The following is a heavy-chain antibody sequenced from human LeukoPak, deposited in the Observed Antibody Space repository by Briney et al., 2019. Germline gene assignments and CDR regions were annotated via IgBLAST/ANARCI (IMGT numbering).Heavy chain of an antibody. CDR3: ARGGHHYDSSRLDFDY. CDR1: GGSISSYY. V-gene: IGHV4-59*01. Sequence: SETLSLTCTVSGGSISSYYWSWIRQPPGKGLEWIGYIYYSGSTNYNPSLKSRVTISVDTSKNQFSLKLSSVTAADTAVYYCARGGHHYDSSRLDFDYWGQGTLVTVSS. CDR2: IYYSGST. J-gene: IGHJ4*02. D-gene: IGHD3-22*01.